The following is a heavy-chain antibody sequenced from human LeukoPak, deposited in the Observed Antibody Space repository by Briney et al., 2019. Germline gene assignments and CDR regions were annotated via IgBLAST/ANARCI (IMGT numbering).Heavy chain of an antibody. V-gene: IGHV3-7*01. CDR2: IKQDGSEK. CDR1: GFTVSSNY. CDR3: ARDYGSSQTHYYYYYYMDV. D-gene: IGHD6-13*01. Sequence: PGGSLRLSCAASGFTVSSNYMSWVRQAPGKGLEWVANIKQDGSEKYYVDSVKGRFTISRDNAKNSLYLQMNSLRAEDTAVYYCARDYGSSQTHYYYYYYMDVWGKGTTVTVSS. J-gene: IGHJ6*03.